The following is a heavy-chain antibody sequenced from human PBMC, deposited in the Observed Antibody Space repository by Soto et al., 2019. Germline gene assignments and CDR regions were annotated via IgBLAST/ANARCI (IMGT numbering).Heavy chain of an antibody. CDR3: ARQTTFSSSWYDY. Sequence: PSETLSLTCTVSGGSISNYYWTWIRQPAGKGLEWIGRIYSSGTTNYNSSLKSRLTVSVDTSKNQFSLKLTSVTAADTAVYYCARQTTFSSSWYDYWGQGSLVTVSS. V-gene: IGHV4-4*07. CDR1: GGSISNYY. D-gene: IGHD6-13*01. CDR2: IYSSGTT. J-gene: IGHJ4*02.